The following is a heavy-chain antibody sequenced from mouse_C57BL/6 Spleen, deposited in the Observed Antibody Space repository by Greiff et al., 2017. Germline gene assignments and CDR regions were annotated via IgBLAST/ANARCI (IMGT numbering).Heavy chain of an antibody. V-gene: IGHV2-2*01. CDR1: GFSLTSYG. CDR3: ARKDSNYDAMDY. CDR2: IWSGGST. J-gene: IGHJ4*01. Sequence: QVHVKQSGPGLVQPSQSLSITCTVSGFSLTSYGVHWVRQSPGKGLEWLGVIWSGGSTDYNAAIISRLSISKDNSKSQVFFKMNSLQADDTAIYYCARKDSNYDAMDYWGQGTSVTVSS. D-gene: IGHD2-5*01.